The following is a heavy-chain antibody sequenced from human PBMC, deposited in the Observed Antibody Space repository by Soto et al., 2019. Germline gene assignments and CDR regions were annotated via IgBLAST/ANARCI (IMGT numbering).Heavy chain of an antibody. D-gene: IGHD5-12*01. CDR1: GGSISSYY. Sequence: PSETLSLTCTVSGGSISSYYWSWIRQPPGKGLEWIGYIYYSGSTNYNPSLKSRVTISVDTSKNQFSLKLSSVTAADTAVYYCARVRWLRSHYYYMDVWGKGTTVTVSS. J-gene: IGHJ6*03. V-gene: IGHV4-59*01. CDR3: ARVRWLRSHYYYMDV. CDR2: IYYSGST.